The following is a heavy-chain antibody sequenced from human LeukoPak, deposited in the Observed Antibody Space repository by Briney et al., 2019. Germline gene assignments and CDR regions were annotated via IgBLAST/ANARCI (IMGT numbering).Heavy chain of an antibody. D-gene: IGHD3-9*01. J-gene: IGHJ4*02. CDR2: ISGSGGST. V-gene: IGHV3-23*01. CDR3: AKKYLDATRYYQYYFDY. Sequence: GGSLRLSCAASGFTFSSYAMSWVRQAPGKGLEWVSAISGSGGSTYYADSVKGRFTISRDNAKNTLYLQMNSLRAEDTALYYCAKKYLDATRYYQYYFDYWGQGTLVPVSS. CDR1: GFTFSSYA.